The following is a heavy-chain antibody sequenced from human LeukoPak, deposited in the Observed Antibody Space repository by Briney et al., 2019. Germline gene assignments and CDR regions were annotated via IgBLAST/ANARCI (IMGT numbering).Heavy chain of an antibody. CDR1: GYTFTSYG. J-gene: IGHJ3*02. Sequence: ASVKVSCKASGYTFTSYGISWVRQAPGQGLEWMGWISAYNGNTNYAQKLQGRVTMTTDTSTSTAYMELRSLRSDDTAVYYCARDLIRYCYGHDAFDIWGQGTMVTVSS. D-gene: IGHD5-18*01. CDR2: ISAYNGNT. V-gene: IGHV1-18*01. CDR3: ARDLIRYCYGHDAFDI.